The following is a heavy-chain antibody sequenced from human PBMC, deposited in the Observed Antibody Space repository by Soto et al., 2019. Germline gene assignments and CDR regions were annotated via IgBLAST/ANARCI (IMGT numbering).Heavy chain of an antibody. D-gene: IGHD3-16*01. CDR2: INHSGST. CDR1: GGSFSGYY. CDR3: ARGRGEFARFDP. Sequence: QVQLQQWGAGLLKPSETLSLTCAVYGGSFSGYYWSWIRQPLGKGLEWIGEINHSGSTNYNPSLKSRVTISVDTSKNQFSLKLSSVTAADTAVYYCARGRGEFARFDPWGQGTLVTVSS. V-gene: IGHV4-34*01. J-gene: IGHJ5*02.